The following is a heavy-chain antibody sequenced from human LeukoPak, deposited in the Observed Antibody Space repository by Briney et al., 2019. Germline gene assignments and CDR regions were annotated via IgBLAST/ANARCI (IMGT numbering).Heavy chain of an antibody. V-gene: IGHV4-31*03. CDR2: IYYSGST. Sequence: PSETLSLTCSVSGGSISVGGHCWSWIRQLPGKGLEWIGYIYYSGSTYYNPSLKSRVTMSVDTSKNQFSLKLSSVTAADTAVYYCARDLSGYSSFDYWSQGTLVTVSP. J-gene: IGHJ4*02. CDR3: ARDLSGYSSFDY. D-gene: IGHD3-3*01. CDR1: GGSISVGGHC.